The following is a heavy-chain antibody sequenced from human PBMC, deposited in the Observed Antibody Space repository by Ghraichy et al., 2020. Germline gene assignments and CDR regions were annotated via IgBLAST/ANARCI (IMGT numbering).Heavy chain of an antibody. J-gene: IGHJ4*02. CDR2: ISYDGSNK. CDR3: ARDYSSTWDYFDY. Sequence: GGSLRLSCAASGFTFSSYAMHWVRQAPGKGLEWLAVISYDGSNKYYADSVKGRFTISRDNSKNTLYLQMNSLRAEDTAVYYCARDYSSTWDYFDYWGQGTLVTVSS. D-gene: IGHD6-13*01. V-gene: IGHV3-30*04. CDR1: GFTFSSYA.